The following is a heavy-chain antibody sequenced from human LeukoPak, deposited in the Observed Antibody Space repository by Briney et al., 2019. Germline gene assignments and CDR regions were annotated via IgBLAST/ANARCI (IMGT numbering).Heavy chain of an antibody. J-gene: IGHJ4*02. CDR3: ARDSAAAVWDY. V-gene: IGHV3-66*01. CDR1: GFTFSSNY. D-gene: IGHD6-13*01. Sequence: GGSLRLSCAASGFTFSSNYMSWVRQAPGKGLEWVSVIYSGGSTYYADSVKGRFTISRDNSKNTLYLQMNSLRAEDTAVYCCARDSAAAVWDYWGQGTLVTVSS. CDR2: IYSGGST.